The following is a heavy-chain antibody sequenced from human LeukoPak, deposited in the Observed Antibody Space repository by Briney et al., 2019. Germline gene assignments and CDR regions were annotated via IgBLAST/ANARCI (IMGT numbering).Heavy chain of an antibody. CDR2: IYYSGST. V-gene: IGHV4-59*01. CDR3: ASGRRAAAGTWTEYFQH. Sequence: SETLSLTCTVSDVSISSYYWSWIRQPPGKGLEWIGYIYYSGSTNYNPSLKSRVTISVDTSKNQFSLKLSSVTAADTAVYYCASGRRAAAGTWTEYFQHWGQGTLVTVSS. CDR1: DVSISSYY. D-gene: IGHD6-13*01. J-gene: IGHJ1*01.